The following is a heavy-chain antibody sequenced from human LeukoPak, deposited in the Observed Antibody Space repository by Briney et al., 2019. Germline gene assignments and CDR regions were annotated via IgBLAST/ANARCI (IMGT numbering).Heavy chain of an antibody. J-gene: IGHJ4*02. CDR1: GYRFTSYW. Sequence: GESLKISCKGSGYRFTSYWIGWVRQMPGKGLEWMGMIYPGDSDTTYSPSFQGQVTISADKSISTAYLQWSSLKASDTAMYYCARHPTYYYGSGSYFIDYWGQGTLVTVSS. CDR2: IYPGDSDT. V-gene: IGHV5-51*01. CDR3: ARHPTYYYGSGSYFIDY. D-gene: IGHD3-10*01.